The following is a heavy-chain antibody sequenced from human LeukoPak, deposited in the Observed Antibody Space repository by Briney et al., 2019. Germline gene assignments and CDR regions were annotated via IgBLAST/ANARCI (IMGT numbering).Heavy chain of an antibody. CDR2: VNPSRGST. D-gene: IGHD4-23*01. CDR3: AREAATVVTGHLYFDY. J-gene: IGHJ4*02. Sequence: ASVNVSCKASGYTFISYYMHWVRQPPGQGLEWMGLVNPSRGSTSYAQKFQGRDTMSRDMSTRTVYMGLSSLRSEDTAVCICAREAATVVTGHLYFDYRGQGTLVTASS. CDR1: GYTFISYY. V-gene: IGHV1-46*01.